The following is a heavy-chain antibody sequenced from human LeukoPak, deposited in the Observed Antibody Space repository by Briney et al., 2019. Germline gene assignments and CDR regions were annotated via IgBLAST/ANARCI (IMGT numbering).Heavy chain of an antibody. V-gene: IGHV3-9*01. CDR2: ISWNSGSI. Sequence: AGGSLRLSCAASGFTFDDYAMHWVRQAPGKGLEWVSGISWNSGSIGYADSVKGRFTISRDNAKNSLYLQMNSLRAEDTALYYCAKGRGSGSYLMPGTAFDIWGQGTMVTVSS. D-gene: IGHD3-10*01. CDR1: GFTFDDYA. CDR3: AKGRGSGSYLMPGTAFDI. J-gene: IGHJ3*02.